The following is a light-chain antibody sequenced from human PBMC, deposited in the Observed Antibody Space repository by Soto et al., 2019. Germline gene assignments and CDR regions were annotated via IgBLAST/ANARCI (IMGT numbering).Light chain of an antibody. J-gene: IGKJ1*01. CDR1: QSVSSY. Sequence: EIVVTQSPATLSLSPGERATLSCRASQSVSSYLAWYQQKPGQAPRLLIYDASNRATGIPARFSGSGSGTDFPLTISSLEPEDFAVYYCQQRSNWPKTFGQGTKVEIK. CDR2: DAS. CDR3: QQRSNWPKT. V-gene: IGKV3-11*01.